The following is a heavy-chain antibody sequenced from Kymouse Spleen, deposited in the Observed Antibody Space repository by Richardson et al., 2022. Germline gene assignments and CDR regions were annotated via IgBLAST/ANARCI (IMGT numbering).Heavy chain of an antibody. J-gene: IGHJ4*02. Sequence: EVQLVESGGGLVQPGGSLKLSCAASGFTFSGSAMHWVRQASGKGLEWVGRIRSKANSYATAYAASVKGRFTISRDDSKNTAYLQMNSLKTEDTAVYYCTRRLELRL*LLGPGNPGHRLL. CDR1: GFTFSGSA. CDR3: TRRLELRL*L. CDR2: IRSKANSYAT. V-gene: IGHV3-73*02. D-gene: IGHD1-7*01.